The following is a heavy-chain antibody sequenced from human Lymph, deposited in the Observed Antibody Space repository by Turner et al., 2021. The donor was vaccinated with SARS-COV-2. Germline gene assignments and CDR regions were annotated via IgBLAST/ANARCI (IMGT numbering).Heavy chain of an antibody. D-gene: IGHD2-15*01. Sequence: QVQLVESGGGVVQPGRSLRLSLAASGFTFRGYGMHWVRHAPGKGLEWVAVISYDGSNKYYADSVKGRFTISRDNSKNTLFLQMNSLRAEDTAVYYCAKMGGVYCSGGNCYSGRLDYWGQGTLVTVSS. CDR1: GFTFRGYG. V-gene: IGHV3-30*18. CDR2: ISYDGSNK. CDR3: AKMGGVYCSGGNCYSGRLDY. J-gene: IGHJ4*02.